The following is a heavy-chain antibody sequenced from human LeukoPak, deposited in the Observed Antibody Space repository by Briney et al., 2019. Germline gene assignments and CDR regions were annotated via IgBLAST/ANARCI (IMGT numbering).Heavy chain of an antibody. CDR2: IYYNGTT. D-gene: IGHD2-15*01. CDR3: ARKGGLFDY. Sequence: SETLSLTCTVSGGSIRYYYWSWIRQSPGKGLEWIGYIYYNGTTNYNPSLESRVTISVDMSKNQFSLKMSSVTAADTAVYYCARKGGLFDYWGQGRLVTVSS. V-gene: IGHV4-59*01. J-gene: IGHJ4*02. CDR1: GGSIRYYY.